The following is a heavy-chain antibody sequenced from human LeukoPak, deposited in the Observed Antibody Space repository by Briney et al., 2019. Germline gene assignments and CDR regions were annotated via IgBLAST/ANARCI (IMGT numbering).Heavy chain of an antibody. CDR3: ARDKGGIAAAGTRSVWFDP. CDR2: ISASGGTT. V-gene: IGHV3-23*01. D-gene: IGHD6-13*01. J-gene: IGHJ5*02. CDR1: GFSFSSYA. Sequence: QTGGSLRLSCVASGFSFSSYAMSWVRQAPGKGLEWVSSISASGGTTYYADSVKGRLTISRDTSKNTLYLQMNSLRAEDTAVYYCARDKGGIAAAGTRSVWFDPWGQGTLVTVSS.